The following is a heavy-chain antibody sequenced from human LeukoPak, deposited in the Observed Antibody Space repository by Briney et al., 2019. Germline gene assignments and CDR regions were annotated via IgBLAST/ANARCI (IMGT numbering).Heavy chain of an antibody. J-gene: IGHJ4*02. CDR3: ARSVYATEVNYFDY. V-gene: IGHV4-61*01. Sequence: PSETLSLTCNVSGGSVSSGSYYWSWIRQPPGKGLEWIGYIYYSGSTNYNPSLKSRVTISVDTSKNQFSLKLSSVTAADTAVYYCARSVYATEVNYFDYWGQGTLVTVSS. D-gene: IGHD2-8*01. CDR2: IYYSGST. CDR1: GGSVSSGSYY.